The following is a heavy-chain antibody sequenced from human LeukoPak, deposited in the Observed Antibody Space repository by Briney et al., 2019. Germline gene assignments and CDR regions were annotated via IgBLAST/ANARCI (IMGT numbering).Heavy chain of an antibody. CDR1: GGTFSSYA. CDR3: ARDLFYYYDSSVGNWFDP. CDR2: IIPIFGTA. D-gene: IGHD3-22*01. Sequence: SVKVSCTASGGTFSSYAISWVRQAPGQGLEWMGGIIPIFGTANYAQKFQGRVTITTDESTSTAYMALSSLRSEDTAVYYCARDLFYYYDSSVGNWFDPWGQGTLVTVSS. V-gene: IGHV1-69*05. J-gene: IGHJ5*02.